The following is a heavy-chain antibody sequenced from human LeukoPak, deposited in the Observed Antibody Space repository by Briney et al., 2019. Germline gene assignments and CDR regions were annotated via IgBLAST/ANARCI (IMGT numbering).Heavy chain of an antibody. V-gene: IGHV1-69*06. Sequence: ASVKVSCKASGGTFSSYAISWVRQAPGQGLEWMGGIIPIFGTANYAQKFQGRVTITADKSTSTAYMELSSLRSEDTAVYYCARGVHRRYYDSSAYFSDWGQGTLVTVSS. CDR3: ARGVHRRYYDSSAYFSD. CDR2: IIPIFGTA. J-gene: IGHJ4*02. D-gene: IGHD3-22*01. CDR1: GGTFSSYA.